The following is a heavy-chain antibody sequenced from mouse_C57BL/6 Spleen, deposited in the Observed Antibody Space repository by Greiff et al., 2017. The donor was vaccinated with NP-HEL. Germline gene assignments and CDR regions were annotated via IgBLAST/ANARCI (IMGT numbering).Heavy chain of an antibody. J-gene: IGHJ1*03. D-gene: IGHD3-2*01. CDR1: GYTFTDYE. Sequence: QVQLKESGAELVRPGASVTLSCKASGYTFTDYEMHWVKQTPVHGLEWIGAIDPETGGTAYNQKFKGKAILTADKSSSTAYMELRSLTSEDSAVYYCTRETHFDVWGTGTTVTVSS. CDR2: IDPETGGT. CDR3: TRETHFDV. V-gene: IGHV1-15*01.